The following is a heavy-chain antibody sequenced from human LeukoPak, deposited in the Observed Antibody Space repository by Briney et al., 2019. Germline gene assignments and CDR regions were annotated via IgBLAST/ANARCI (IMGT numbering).Heavy chain of an antibody. D-gene: IGHD6-6*01. J-gene: IGHJ6*03. CDR3: ARDVAARLRGDEYYMDV. Sequence: SQTLSLTCTVSGGSISSGSYYWSWIRQPAGKGLEWIGRIYTSGSTNYNPSLKSRVTISVDTSKNQFSLKLSSVTAADTAVYYCARDVAARLRGDEYYMDVWGKGTTVTVSS. CDR2: IYTSGST. CDR1: GGSISSGSYY. V-gene: IGHV4-61*02.